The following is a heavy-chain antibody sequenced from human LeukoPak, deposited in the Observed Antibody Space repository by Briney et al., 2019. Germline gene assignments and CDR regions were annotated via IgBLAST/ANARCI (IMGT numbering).Heavy chain of an antibody. D-gene: IGHD3-10*01. CDR1: GYTFTNYA. J-gene: IGHJ4*02. Sequence: ASVKVSCKASGYTFTNYAISWVRQAPGQGLEWMGWMSTYNGYTNYAQKLQGRVTVTTDTSTSTAYMELRRLRSDDTAVYYCARSGHRRYYYTSGPDYWGQGTLVTVSS. CDR3: ARSGHRRYYYTSGPDY. V-gene: IGHV1-18*01. CDR2: MSTYNGYT.